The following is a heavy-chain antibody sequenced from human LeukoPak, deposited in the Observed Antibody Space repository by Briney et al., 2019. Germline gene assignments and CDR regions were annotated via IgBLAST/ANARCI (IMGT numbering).Heavy chain of an antibody. CDR2: INPNNGGT. V-gene: IGHV1-2*02. CDR1: GYAFTVYY. CDR3: ARGPPYYGSGSYGLDY. D-gene: IGHD3-10*01. Sequence: ASVKVSCKASGYAFTVYYMHWVRQAPGQGLEWMGWINPNNGGTNYAQKFQGRVTMTGDTSITTAYMELRSLRSDDTAVYYCARGPPYYGSGSYGLDYWGQGTLVTVSS. J-gene: IGHJ4*02.